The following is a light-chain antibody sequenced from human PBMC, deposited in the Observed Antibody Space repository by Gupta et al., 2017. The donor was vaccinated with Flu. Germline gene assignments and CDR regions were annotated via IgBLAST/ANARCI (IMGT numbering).Light chain of an antibody. Sequence: EILLEQSLSTLSLSQGERATLSCRASQSVTSHTLAWYQQKPGQAPRLLIFSASRRANHNPDRFSWTGSERHFTLTSIIPEYEDSAVYYGQQDAGSLTFGRGTKVEIK. V-gene: IGKV3-20*01. CDR3: QQDAGSLT. CDR2: SAS. J-gene: IGKJ4*01. CDR1: QSVTSHT.